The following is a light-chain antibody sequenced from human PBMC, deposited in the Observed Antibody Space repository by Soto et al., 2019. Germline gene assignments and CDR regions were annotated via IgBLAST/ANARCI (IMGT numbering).Light chain of an antibody. CDR3: CSYAAGSTVV. Sequence: QSALTQPASVSGSPGQSITISCTGTSNDVGSYNLVSWYQQHPGKAPKLMIYEGSKRPSGVSNRFSGSKSGNTASLTISGLQAEDEADYYCCSYAAGSTVVFGGGTKVTVL. V-gene: IGLV2-23*01. CDR2: EGS. J-gene: IGLJ2*01. CDR1: SNDVGSYNL.